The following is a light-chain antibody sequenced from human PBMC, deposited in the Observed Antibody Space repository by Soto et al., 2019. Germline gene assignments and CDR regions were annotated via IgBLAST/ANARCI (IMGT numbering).Light chain of an antibody. CDR2: DNN. J-gene: IGLJ2*01. Sequence: QSVLTQPPSVSAAPGQKVTISCSASSSNIGNNYVSWYQQLPGTAPKLLIYDNNKRPSGIPDRFSGSKSDTSATLGITGLQTEDEADYYCGTWDSSLSAVVFGGGTKLTVL. V-gene: IGLV1-51*01. CDR3: GTWDSSLSAVV. CDR1: SSNIGNNY.